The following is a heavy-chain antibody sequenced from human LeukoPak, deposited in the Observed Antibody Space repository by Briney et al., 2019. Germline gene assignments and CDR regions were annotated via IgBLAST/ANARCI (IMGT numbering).Heavy chain of an antibody. CDR3: ATGYGGNSGAWYFNL. Sequence: KRSESLSLTCTVSGGSINIYYWSWSRQPPGKGLEWIGYICYSGSTNYNPSLESAHPISVDTSKNQFSLKLNSATAADTALYFCATGYGGNSGAWYFNLGGGDTGDAVSS. D-gene: IGHD4-23*01. CDR1: GGSINIYY. J-gene: IGHJ2*01. V-gene: IGHV4-59*08. CDR2: ICYSGST.